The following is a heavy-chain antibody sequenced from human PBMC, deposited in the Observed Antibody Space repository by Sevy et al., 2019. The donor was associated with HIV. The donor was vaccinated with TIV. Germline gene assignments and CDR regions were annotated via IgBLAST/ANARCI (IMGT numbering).Heavy chain of an antibody. J-gene: IGHJ6*02. D-gene: IGHD3-10*01. Sequence: GGSLRLSCVGSEFTFNDDFMTWVRQAPGKGLEWVSSISSRSTYIYYADSVKGRFTTSRDNAKNTMFLQMNSRRLEDMAVYYCARDRDDYASGRRHPYYYYHGMDVWGHGTTVTVSS. CDR1: EFTFNDDF. CDR3: ARDRDDYASGRRHPYYYYHGMDV. CDR2: ISSRSTYI. V-gene: IGHV3-21*01.